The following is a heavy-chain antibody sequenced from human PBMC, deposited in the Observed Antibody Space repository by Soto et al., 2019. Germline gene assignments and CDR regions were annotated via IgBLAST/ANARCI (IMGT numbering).Heavy chain of an antibody. Sequence: EVQLVESGGGLVQPGGSLRLSCAASGFTFSSYWMHWVCQAPGKGLVWVSRINSDGSSTTYAASVKGQFTISRDNAKNTLYLQMNSPRAEDTDVYYCVRVPTGGYAFSLDDYWGQGTLVTVSS. J-gene: IGHJ4*02. CDR3: VRVPTGGYAFSLDDY. CDR1: GFTFSSYW. CDR2: INSDGSST. V-gene: IGHV3-74*01. D-gene: IGHD5-12*01.